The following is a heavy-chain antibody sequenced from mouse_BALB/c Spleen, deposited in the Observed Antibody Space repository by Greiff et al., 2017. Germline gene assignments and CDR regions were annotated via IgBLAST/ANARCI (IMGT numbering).Heavy chain of an antibody. Sequence: DVMLVESGGGLVQPGGSLKLSCAASGFTFSSYGMSWVRQTPDKRLELVATINSNGGSTYYPDSVKGRFTISRDNAKNTLYLQMSSLKSEDTAMYYCARLRRDYAMDYWGQGTSVTVSS. J-gene: IGHJ4*01. CDR1: GFTFSSYG. V-gene: IGHV5-6-3*01. CDR3: ARLRRDYAMDY. D-gene: IGHD2-12*01. CDR2: INSNGGST.